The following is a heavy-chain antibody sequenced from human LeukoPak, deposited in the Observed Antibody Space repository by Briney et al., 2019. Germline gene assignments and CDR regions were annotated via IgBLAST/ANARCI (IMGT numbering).Heavy chain of an antibody. J-gene: IGHJ3*02. V-gene: IGHV4-39*07. CDR1: GGSISSSSYY. CDR2: IYYSGST. CDR3: ARDHLGGGFLEWLSDGDAFDI. D-gene: IGHD3-3*01. Sequence: KTSETLSLTCTVSGGSISSSSYYWGWIRQPPGKGLEWIGSIYYSGSTYYNPSLKSRVTISVDTSKNQFSLKLSSVTAADTAVYYCARDHLGGGFLEWLSDGDAFDIWGQGTMVTVSS.